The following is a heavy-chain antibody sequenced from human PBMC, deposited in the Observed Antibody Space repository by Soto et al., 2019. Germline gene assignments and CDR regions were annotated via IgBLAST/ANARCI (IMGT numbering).Heavy chain of an antibody. V-gene: IGHV3-30*18. CDR2: ISYDGSDK. Sequence: GSLRLSCAASGFTFSSYGMHWVRQAPGKGLEWVAFISYDGSDKYYGDSVKGRFTISRDNSKNTLYLQMNWLRGEDTAVYYCAKGSSTVVIRPFDYWGQGTLVTVSS. CDR3: AKGSSTVVIRPFDY. CDR1: GFTFSSYG. D-gene: IGHD2-15*01. J-gene: IGHJ4*02.